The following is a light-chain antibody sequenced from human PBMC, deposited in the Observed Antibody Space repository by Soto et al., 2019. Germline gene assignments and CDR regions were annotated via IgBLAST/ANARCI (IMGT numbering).Light chain of an antibody. V-gene: IGKV3-20*01. J-gene: IGKJ2*01. CDR1: QSVSSNY. Sequence: EIVLTQSPGTLSLSPGERATLSCRASQSVSSNYLAWYQQKPGQAPRLLIYGASSRATGIPDRFSGSGSETHFTLTISRLEPEDFAVYYCQQYGSSHTFGQGTKLEIK. CDR3: QQYGSSHT. CDR2: GAS.